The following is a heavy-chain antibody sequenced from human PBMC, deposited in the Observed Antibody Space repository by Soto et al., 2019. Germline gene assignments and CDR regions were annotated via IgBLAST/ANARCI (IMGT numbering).Heavy chain of an antibody. CDR3: ARDRTVVTPSYYGMDV. D-gene: IGHD2-21*02. CDR1: GFTFSSYA. CDR2: ISYDGSNK. J-gene: IGHJ6*02. V-gene: IGHV3-30-3*01. Sequence: GGSLRLSCAASGFTFSSYAMHWVRQAPGKGLEWVAVISYDGSNKYYADSVKGRFTISRDNSKNTLYLQMNSLRAEDTAVYYCARDRTVVTPSYYGMDVWGQGATVTVSS.